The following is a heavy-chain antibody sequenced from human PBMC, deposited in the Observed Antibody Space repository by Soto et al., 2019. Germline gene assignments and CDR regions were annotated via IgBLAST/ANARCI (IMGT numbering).Heavy chain of an antibody. CDR2: IVVGSGNT. D-gene: IGHD3-3*01. CDR1: GFTVTNSV. J-gene: IGHJ4*02. V-gene: IGHV1-58*02. Sequence: ASVKVSSTSSGFTVTNSVIQGVRQARGQRLEWIGWIVVGSGNTNYAQTFQERVTITRDMSTSTAYMELSSLRSEDTAVYYCVADKDLWSGYYRSDYWGQGTLVNVS. CDR3: VADKDLWSGYYRSDY.